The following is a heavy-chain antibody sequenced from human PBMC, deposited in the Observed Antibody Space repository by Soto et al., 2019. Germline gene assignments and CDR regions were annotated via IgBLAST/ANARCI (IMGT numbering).Heavy chain of an antibody. D-gene: IGHD1-7*01. V-gene: IGHV4-30-4*01. Sequence: SETLSLTCTVSGASISSGDYYWSWIRQPPGKGLEWIGYIYYSGSTYYNPSLKSRVTISVDTSKNQFSLKLSSVTAADTAVYYCASLGGYNWNYAIDYWGQGTLVTVSS. J-gene: IGHJ4*02. CDR1: GASISSGDYY. CDR3: ASLGGYNWNYAIDY. CDR2: IYYSGST.